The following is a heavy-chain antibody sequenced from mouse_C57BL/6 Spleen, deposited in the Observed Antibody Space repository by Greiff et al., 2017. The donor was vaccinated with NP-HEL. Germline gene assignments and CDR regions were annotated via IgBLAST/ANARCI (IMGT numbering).Heavy chain of an antibody. V-gene: IGHV3-6*01. CDR3: ARGSIYGGYEGFAY. CDR2: ISYAGSN. CDR1: GYSITSGYY. J-gene: IGHJ3*01. Sequence: DVQLQESGPGLVKPSQSLSLTCSVTGYSITSGYYWNWIRQFPGNKLEWMGYISYAGSNNYNPSLKNRISLTSDTSKKQFFLKLNSVTTEDTATDYGARGSIYGGYEGFAYWGQGTLVTVSA. D-gene: IGHD2-13*01.